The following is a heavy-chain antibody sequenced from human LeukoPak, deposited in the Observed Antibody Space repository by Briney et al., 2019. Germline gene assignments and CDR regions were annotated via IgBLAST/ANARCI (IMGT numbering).Heavy chain of an antibody. CDR3: ARRPRGVVVASTHWYFDL. D-gene: IGHD2-15*01. V-gene: IGHV4-38-2*01. J-gene: IGHJ2*01. Sequence: TSETLSLTCAVSGYSISSGHYWGWIRQPPGKGLEWIGNIFHSGSSYYNPSLKSRVTISVDTSKNQFSLKLSSVTAADTAVYYCARRPRGVVVASTHWYFDLWGRGTLVTVSS. CDR1: GYSISSGHY. CDR2: IFHSGSS.